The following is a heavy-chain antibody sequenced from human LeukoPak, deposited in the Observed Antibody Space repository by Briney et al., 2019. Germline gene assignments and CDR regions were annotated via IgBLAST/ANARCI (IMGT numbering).Heavy chain of an antibody. CDR3: ARDVTGTTYWFDP. Sequence: ASVKVSCKASGGTFSSYAISWVRQAPGQGLEWMGGIIPIFGTANYAQKFQGRVTITTDESTSTAYMELSSLRSEDTAVYYCARDVTGTTYWFDPWGQGTLVTVSS. V-gene: IGHV1-69*05. D-gene: IGHD1-7*01. CDR2: IIPIFGTA. J-gene: IGHJ5*02. CDR1: GGTFSSYA.